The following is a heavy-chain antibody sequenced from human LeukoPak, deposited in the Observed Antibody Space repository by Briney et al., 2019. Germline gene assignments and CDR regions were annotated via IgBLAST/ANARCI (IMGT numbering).Heavy chain of an antibody. V-gene: IGHV1-18*01. CDR1: GYTFTSYG. J-gene: IGHJ5*02. Sequence: GASVKVSCKASGYTFTSYGISWVRQAPGQGLEWMGWISAYNGNTNYAQKLQGRVTMTTDTSTSTAYMELRSLRSDDTAVYYCARVGSSSWYVSNWFDPWGQGTPVTVSS. CDR2: ISAYNGNT. D-gene: IGHD6-13*01. CDR3: ARVGSSSWYVSNWFDP.